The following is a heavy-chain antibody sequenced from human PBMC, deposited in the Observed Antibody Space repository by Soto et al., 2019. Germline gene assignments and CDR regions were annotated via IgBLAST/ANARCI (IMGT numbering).Heavy chain of an antibody. Sequence: ASVTVSCKASGYTFTSYAMHWVRQAPGQRLEWMGWINAGNGNTKYSQKFQGRVTITRDTSASTAYMELSSLRSEDTAVYYCANSEAKLLLPFDPWGQGTLVTVSS. CDR1: GYTFTSYA. CDR3: ANSEAKLLLPFDP. J-gene: IGHJ5*02. V-gene: IGHV1-3*01. D-gene: IGHD3-16*02. CDR2: INAGNGNT.